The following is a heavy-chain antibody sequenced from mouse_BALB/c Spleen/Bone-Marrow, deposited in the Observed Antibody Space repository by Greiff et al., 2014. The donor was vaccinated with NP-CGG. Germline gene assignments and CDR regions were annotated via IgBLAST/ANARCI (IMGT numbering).Heavy chain of an antibody. J-gene: IGHJ2*01. V-gene: IGHV1S81*02. CDR3: ARWYEGY. CDR1: GYTFTSYW. D-gene: IGHD2-14*01. CDR2: INPSNGRT. Sequence: QVQLQQSGAELVKPGASVKLSRKASGYTFTSYWMHWVKQRPGQGLEWIGEINPSNGRTNYNEKFKSKATLTVDKSSSTAYMQLSSLTSEDPAVYYCARWYEGYWGQGTTLTVSS.